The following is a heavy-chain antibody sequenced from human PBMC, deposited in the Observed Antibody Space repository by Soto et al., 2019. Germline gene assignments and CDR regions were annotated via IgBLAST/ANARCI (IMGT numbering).Heavy chain of an antibody. CDR1: GYTLTELS. D-gene: IGHD6-13*01. CDR2: IIPILGIA. V-gene: IGHV1-69*02. CDR3: AGIRGYNSPFDP. Sequence: GASVKVSCKVSGYTLTELSMHWVRQAPGQGLEWMGRIIPILGIANYAQKSQGRVTITADKSTSTAYMELSSLRSEDTAVYYCAGIRGYNSPFDPWGQGTLVTVYS. J-gene: IGHJ5*02.